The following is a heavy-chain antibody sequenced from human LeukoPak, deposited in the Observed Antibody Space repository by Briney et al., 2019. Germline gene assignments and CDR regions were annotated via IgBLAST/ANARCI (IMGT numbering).Heavy chain of an antibody. CDR1: GFPFIDYS. CDR2: IGIESGNT. CDR3: ARAPRLLDS. J-gene: IGHJ4*02. V-gene: IGHV3-48*04. D-gene: IGHD1-1*01. Sequence: GGSLRLSCTASGFPFIDYSMNWVRQAPGKGLEWISYIGIESGNTKYADSVKGRFTISADNAKNSLYLQMNSLRVEDTAVYYRARAPRLLDSWGQGILVTVSS.